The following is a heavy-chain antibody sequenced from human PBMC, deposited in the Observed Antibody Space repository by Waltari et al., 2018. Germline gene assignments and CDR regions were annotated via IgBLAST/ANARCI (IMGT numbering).Heavy chain of an antibody. Sequence: QVQLVQSGAEVKKPGASVKVSCKASGYTFTGYYMHWVRQAPGQGLEWMGWINPNSGGTNYAQKLQGRVTMTRDTSISTAYMGLSRLRSDDTAVYYCARELAIKYCSGGSCYFDYWGQGTLVTVSS. V-gene: IGHV1-2*02. CDR3: ARELAIKYCSGGSCYFDY. J-gene: IGHJ4*02. D-gene: IGHD2-15*01. CDR1: GYTFTGYY. CDR2: INPNSGGT.